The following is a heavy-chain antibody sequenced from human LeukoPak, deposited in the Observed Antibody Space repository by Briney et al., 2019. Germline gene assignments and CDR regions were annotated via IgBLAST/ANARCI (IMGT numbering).Heavy chain of an antibody. D-gene: IGHD1-26*01. CDR3: ARDLLGRPYYYGMDV. CDR2: IYSAGST. J-gene: IGHJ6*02. Sequence: GGSLRLSCATSGFSFTDYPMNWVRQAPGKGLEWVSVIYSAGSTYFADSVKGRFTISRDNSKNTLYLQMNSLRAEDTAVYYCARDLLGRPYYYGMDVWGQGTMGTVSS. CDR1: GFSFTDYP. V-gene: IGHV3-53*01.